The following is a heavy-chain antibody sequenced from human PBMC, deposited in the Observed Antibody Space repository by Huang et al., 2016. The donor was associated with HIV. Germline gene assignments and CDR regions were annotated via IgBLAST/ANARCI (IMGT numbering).Heavy chain of an antibody. Sequence: QVQLQQWGAGRLKPSETLSLTCAVYGGSFSSSYWTWIRQPPGKGLEWIGEINHSGNTNLNSTLKSRVTMSVDTSKNQFSLKLNSVTAEDTAVYYCARDAKQVAPHFDYWSQGTLVTVAS. J-gene: IGHJ4*02. CDR1: GGSFSSSY. V-gene: IGHV4-34*02. D-gene: IGHD5-12*01. CDR2: INHSGNT. CDR3: ARDAKQVAPHFDY.